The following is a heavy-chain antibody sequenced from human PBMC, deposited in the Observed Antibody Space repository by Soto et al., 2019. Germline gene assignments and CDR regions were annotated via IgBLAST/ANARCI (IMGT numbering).Heavy chain of an antibody. CDR2: IYYSGST. D-gene: IGHD3-3*01. CDR1: GGSISSYY. J-gene: IGHJ5*02. Sequence: SETLSLTCTVSGGSISSYYWSWIRQPPGKGLEWIGYIYYSGSTNYNPSLKSRVTISVDTSKNQFSLKLSSVTAADTAVYYCARDMYYDFWSGPNWFDPWGQGTLVTVPQ. CDR3: ARDMYYDFWSGPNWFDP. V-gene: IGHV4-59*01.